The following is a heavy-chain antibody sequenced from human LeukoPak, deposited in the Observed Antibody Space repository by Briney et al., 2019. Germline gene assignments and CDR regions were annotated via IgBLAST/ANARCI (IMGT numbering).Heavy chain of an antibody. CDR3: ARDRTYYYDSSGQLDAFDI. V-gene: IGHV4-39*07. Sequence: SETLSLTCTVSGGSISSSSYYWGWIRQPPGKGLEWIGSIYYSGSTYYNPSLKSRVTISVDTSKNPFSLKLSSVTAADTAVYYCARDRTYYYDSSGQLDAFDIWGQGTMVTVSS. CDR2: IYYSGST. D-gene: IGHD3-22*01. CDR1: GGSISSSSYY. J-gene: IGHJ3*02.